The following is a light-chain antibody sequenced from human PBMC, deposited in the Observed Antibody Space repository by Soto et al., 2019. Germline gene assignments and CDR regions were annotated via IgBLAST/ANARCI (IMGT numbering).Light chain of an antibody. CDR1: QSVSSSY. J-gene: IGKJ4*01. CDR2: GPS. V-gene: IGKV3-20*01. CDR3: QQYGSSPLT. Sequence: EIVLTQSPGTLSLSPGERATLSCRASQSVSSSYLAWYQQKPGQAPRLLIYGPSSRATGIPDRFSGSGSGTDFTLTISRLEPEDFAVYSCQQYGSSPLTFGGGTKVEIK.